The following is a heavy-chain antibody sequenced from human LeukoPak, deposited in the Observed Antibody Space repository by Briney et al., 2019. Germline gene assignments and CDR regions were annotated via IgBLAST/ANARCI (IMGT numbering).Heavy chain of an antibody. D-gene: IGHD6-25*01. J-gene: IGHJ5*02. V-gene: IGHV4-38-2*02. CDR3: AREIRPAAERVNSGWFDP. CDR2: IYHSGST. Sequence: SETLSLTCTVSGYSISRGYYWGWIRQPPGKGLEWIGSIYHSGSTYYNPSLKSRVTISVDTSKNQFSLKLSSVTAADTAVYYCAREIRPAAERVNSGWFDPWGQGTLVTVSS. CDR1: GYSISRGYY.